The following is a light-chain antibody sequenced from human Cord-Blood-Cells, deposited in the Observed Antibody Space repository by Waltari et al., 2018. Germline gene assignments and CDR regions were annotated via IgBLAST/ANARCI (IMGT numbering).Light chain of an antibody. V-gene: IGLV2-14*01. Sequence: QSALTQPASVSGSPGQSIPISCTGTSSDVGGSNYVSWYQQHPGKAPKPMIYDVSKRPSGVSNRFSGSKSGNTASLTISGLQAEDEADYYCSSYTSSSIWVFGGGTKLTVL. J-gene: IGLJ3*02. CDR1: SSDVGGSNY. CDR2: DVS. CDR3: SSYTSSSIWV.